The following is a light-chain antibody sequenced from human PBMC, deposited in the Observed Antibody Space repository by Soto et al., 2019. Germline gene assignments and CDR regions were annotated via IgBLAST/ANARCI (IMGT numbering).Light chain of an antibody. CDR2: GAS. CDR3: QQYNDWLT. Sequence: MTQSPSTLSVSPGERATLFCRASQSVSSTVAWYQQRPGQAPRLLIYGASTRATGIPARFSGSGSGSEFTLTISSLQSEDFAVYYCQQYNDWLTFGGGTKV. CDR1: QSVSST. V-gene: IGKV3-15*01. J-gene: IGKJ4*01.